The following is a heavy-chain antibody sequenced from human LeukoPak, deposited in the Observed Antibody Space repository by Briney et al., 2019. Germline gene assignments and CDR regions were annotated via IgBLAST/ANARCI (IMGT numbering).Heavy chain of an antibody. D-gene: IGHD6-13*01. Sequence: ASVKVSCKASGYTFTSYYMHWVRQAPGQGLEWMGIINPSGGTTSYAQKFQGRVTMTRDTPTSTVYMELSSLTSEDTAVYYCARDKGQQLVLDDYWGQGTLVTVSS. CDR1: GYTFTSYY. J-gene: IGHJ4*02. V-gene: IGHV1-46*01. CDR3: ARDKGQQLVLDDY. CDR2: INPSGGTT.